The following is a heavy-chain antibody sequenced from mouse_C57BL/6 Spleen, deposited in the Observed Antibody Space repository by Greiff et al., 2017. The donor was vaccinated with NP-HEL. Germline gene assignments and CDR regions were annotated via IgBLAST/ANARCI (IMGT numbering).Heavy chain of an antibody. V-gene: IGHV1-61*01. Sequence: QVHVKQPGAELVRPGSSVKLSCKASGYTFTSYWMDWVKQRPGQGLEWIGNIYPSDSETHYNQKFKDKATLTVDKSSSTAYMQLSSLTSEDSAVYYCARSSGYGAWFAYWGQGTLVTVSA. J-gene: IGHJ3*01. CDR3: ARSSGYGAWFAY. CDR2: IYPSDSET. D-gene: IGHD3-2*02. CDR1: GYTFTSYW.